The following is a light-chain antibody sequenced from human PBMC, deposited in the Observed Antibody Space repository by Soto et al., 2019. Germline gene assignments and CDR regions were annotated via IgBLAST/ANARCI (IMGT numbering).Light chain of an antibody. Sequence: ALTQPRSVSGSPGQSVTISCTGTSSDVGGYNYVSWYQQVPGKAPKLVIFEVIKRPSGVPERFSGSKSGNTASLTISGLQTDDEADYYCCSLAGRLLVCGGGTKLTVL. V-gene: IGLV2-11*01. CDR3: CSLAGRLLV. CDR1: SSDVGGYNY. CDR2: EVI. J-gene: IGLJ2*01.